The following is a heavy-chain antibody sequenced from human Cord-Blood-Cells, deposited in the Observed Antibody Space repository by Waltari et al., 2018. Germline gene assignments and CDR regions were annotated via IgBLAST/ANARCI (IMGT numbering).Heavy chain of an antibody. CDR1: GYTFTGYY. Sequence: QVQLVQSGAEVKKPGASVKVSCKASGYTFTGYYMHWVRQAPGQGLEWMGSINPNSGGTNYAPKFHGRVTMTRDTSISTAYMELSRLRSDDTAVYYCARASIAAADYWGQGTLVTVSS. CDR3: ARASIAAADY. V-gene: IGHV1-2*02. J-gene: IGHJ4*02. D-gene: IGHD6-13*01. CDR2: INPNSGGT.